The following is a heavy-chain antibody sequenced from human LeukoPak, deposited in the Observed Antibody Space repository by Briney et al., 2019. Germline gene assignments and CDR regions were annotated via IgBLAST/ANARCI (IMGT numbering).Heavy chain of an antibody. V-gene: IGHV3-23*01. Sequence: GGSLRLSCAASGFTFSSYAMSWVRQAPGKGLEWVSAISGSGGSTYYADSVKGRFTISRDNSKNTLYLQMNSLRAEDTAVYYCAKDQCSGGSCSSDYWGQGTLVTVSS. CDR3: AKDQCSGGSCSSDY. J-gene: IGHJ4*02. D-gene: IGHD2-15*01. CDR2: ISGSGGST. CDR1: GFTFSSYA.